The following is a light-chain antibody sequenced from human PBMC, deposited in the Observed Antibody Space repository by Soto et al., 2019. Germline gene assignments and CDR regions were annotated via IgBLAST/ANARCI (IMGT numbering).Light chain of an antibody. J-gene: IGKJ4*01. V-gene: IGKV1-33*01. Sequence: DIQMTQSPSSLSAFVGDRVTITCRASQETKTYLNWYQHKPGKAPKLLIYDASFLETGVPSRFSGSGSGTDFTFTISSLQPEDIATYYCQQSDHVPFFGGGTKVEIK. CDR2: DAS. CDR3: QQSDHVPF. CDR1: QETKTY.